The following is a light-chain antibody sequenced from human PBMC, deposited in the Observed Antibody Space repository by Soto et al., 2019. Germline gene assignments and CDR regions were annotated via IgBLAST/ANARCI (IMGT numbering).Light chain of an antibody. CDR3: QQYETFSGT. CDR2: DAS. V-gene: IGKV1-9*01. J-gene: IGKJ1*01. CDR1: QGISTY. Sequence: IQLTQSPSSLSASVGDSVTITCRASQGISTYLAWYQQKPGKAPKLLIYDASALPRGVPSRFSGSGSGTKFTLTIASLQPDDFATYYCQQYETFSGTFGPGTKVDIK.